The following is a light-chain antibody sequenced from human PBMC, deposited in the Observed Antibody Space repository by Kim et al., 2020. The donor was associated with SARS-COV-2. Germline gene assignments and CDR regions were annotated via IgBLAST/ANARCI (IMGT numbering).Light chain of an antibody. V-gene: IGKV3-15*01. CDR3: QQYNNWPRT. CDR2: GAS. Sequence: EIVMTQSPATLYVSPGDTATLSCRASQSIDSNLAWYQQKPGQAPRLLIFGASSKATSIPGRFSGSGSGTEFTLTISGLQSEDFADYYCQQYNNWPRTFGQGTKVDIK. J-gene: IGKJ1*01. CDR1: QSIDSN.